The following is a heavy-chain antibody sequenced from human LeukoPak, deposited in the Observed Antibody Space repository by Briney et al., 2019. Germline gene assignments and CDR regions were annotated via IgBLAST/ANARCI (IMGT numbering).Heavy chain of an antibody. V-gene: IGHV3-30*18. Sequence: GGSLRLSCAASGFTFSSYGMHWVRQAPGKGLEWVAVISYDGSKKYYADSVKGRFTISRDNSKNTLYLQMNSLRAEDTAVYYCAKDGSGRMFDYWGQGTLVTVSS. D-gene: IGHD3-10*01. CDR3: AKDGSGRMFDY. J-gene: IGHJ4*02. CDR1: GFTFSSYG. CDR2: ISYDGSKK.